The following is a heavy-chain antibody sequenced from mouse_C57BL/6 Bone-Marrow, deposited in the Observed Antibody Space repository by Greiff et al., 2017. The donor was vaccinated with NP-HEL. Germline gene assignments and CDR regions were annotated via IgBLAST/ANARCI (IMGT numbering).Heavy chain of an antibody. Sequence: QVQLQQPGAELVRPGPSVKLSCKASGYTFTSYWMHWVKQRPGQGLEWIGVIDPSDSYTNYNQKFKGKATLTVDTSSSTAYMQLSSLTSEDSAVYYCAREVAYWGQGTLVTVSA. J-gene: IGHJ3*01. CDR1: GYTFTSYW. V-gene: IGHV1-59*01. CDR2: IDPSDSYT. CDR3: AREVAY.